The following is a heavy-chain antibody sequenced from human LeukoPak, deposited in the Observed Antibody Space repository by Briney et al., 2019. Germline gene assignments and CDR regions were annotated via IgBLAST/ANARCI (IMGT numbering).Heavy chain of an antibody. Sequence: GGSLRLSCAASGFTFSSYAMSWVRQTPGKGLEWVSAISGSGGSTYYADSVKGRFTISRDNSKNTLYLQMNSLRAEDTAVYYCAKERGRLYYYYGMDVWGQGTTVTVSS. V-gene: IGHV3-23*01. J-gene: IGHJ6*02. CDR1: GFTFSSYA. CDR2: ISGSGGST. CDR3: AKERGRLYYYYGMDV. D-gene: IGHD6-6*01.